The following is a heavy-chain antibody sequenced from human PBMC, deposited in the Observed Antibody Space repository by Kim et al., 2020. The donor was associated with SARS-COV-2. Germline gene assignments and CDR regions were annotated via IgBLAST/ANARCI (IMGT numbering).Heavy chain of an antibody. V-gene: IGHV4-34*01. CDR1: GGSFSGYY. Sequence: SETLSLTCAVYGGSFSGYYWSWIRQPPGKGLEWIGEINHSGSTNYNPSLKSRVTISVDTSKNQFSLKLSSVTAADTAVYYCARSLRHCSGGSCYGMDVWGQGTTVTVSS. CDR3: ARSLRHCSGGSCYGMDV. D-gene: IGHD2-15*01. J-gene: IGHJ6*02. CDR2: INHSGST.